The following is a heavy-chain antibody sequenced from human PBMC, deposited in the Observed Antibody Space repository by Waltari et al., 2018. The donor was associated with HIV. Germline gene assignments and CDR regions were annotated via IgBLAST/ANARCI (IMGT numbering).Heavy chain of an antibody. V-gene: IGHV4-39*01. CDR3: ASRAVAGNDY. CDR2: IYYSGST. Sequence: QLQLQESGPGLVKPSETLSLTCTVSGGSISSSSYYWCWIRQPPGKGLEWIGSIYYSGSTYYNPSLKSRVTISVDTSKNQFSLKLSSVTAADTAVYYCASRAVAGNDYWGQGTLVTVSS. D-gene: IGHD6-19*01. J-gene: IGHJ4*02. CDR1: GGSISSSSYY.